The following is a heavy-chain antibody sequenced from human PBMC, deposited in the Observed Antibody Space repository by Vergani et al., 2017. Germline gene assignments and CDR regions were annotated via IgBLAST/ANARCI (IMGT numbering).Heavy chain of an antibody. J-gene: IGHJ3*02. CDR1: GFSLSTSGVG. D-gene: IGHD4-23*01. Sequence: QITLKESGPTLVKPTQTLTLTCTFSGFSLSTSGVGVGWIRQPPGKALEWLALIYWDDDKRYSPSLKSRLTITKDTSKNQVVLTMTNMDPVDTATYYCADSYGGNFRLDAFDIWGQGTMVTVSS. CDR3: ADSYGGNFRLDAFDI. V-gene: IGHV2-5*02. CDR2: IYWDDDK.